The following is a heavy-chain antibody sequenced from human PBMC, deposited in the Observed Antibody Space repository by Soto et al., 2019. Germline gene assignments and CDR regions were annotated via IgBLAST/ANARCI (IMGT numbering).Heavy chain of an antibody. CDR1: GFSFSISP. J-gene: IGHJ4*02. CDR3: ARDPKTSGGQHWAFNYFDS. Sequence: SLQLSCAASGFSFSISPMHWVRQAPGKGPEWVALISYDGTNKFYADSVKGRFTISRDNSKSTLYLQVDSLRPEDAAVYYCARDPKTSGGQHWAFNYFDSWGQGTLVTVSS. CDR2: ISYDGTNK. V-gene: IGHV3-30-3*01. D-gene: IGHD7-27*01.